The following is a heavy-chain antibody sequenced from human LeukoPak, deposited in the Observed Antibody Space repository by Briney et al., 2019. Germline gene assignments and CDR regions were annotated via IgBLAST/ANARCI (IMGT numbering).Heavy chain of an antibody. J-gene: IGHJ3*02. Sequence: SVKVSCKASGGTFSSYAISWVRQAPGQGLEWMGGIIPIFGTANYAQKLQGRVTITTDESTSTAYMELSSLRSEDTAVYYCARRSTAMVNKDAFDIWGQGTMVTVSS. CDR3: ARRSTAMVNKDAFDI. CDR2: IIPIFGTA. D-gene: IGHD5-18*01. CDR1: GGTFSSYA. V-gene: IGHV1-69*05.